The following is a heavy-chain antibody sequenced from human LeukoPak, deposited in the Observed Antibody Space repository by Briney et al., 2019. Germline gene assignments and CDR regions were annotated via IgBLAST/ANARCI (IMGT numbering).Heavy chain of an antibody. V-gene: IGHV1-2*04. D-gene: IGHD6-13*01. CDR3: ARSDPIYSSSWPLDY. CDR1: GYTFTGYY. CDR2: INPNSGGT. Sequence: ASVKVSCKASGYTFTGYYMHWVRQAPGQGLGWMGWINPNSGGTNYAQKFQGWVTMTRDTSISTAYMELSRLRSDDTAVYYCARSDPIYSSSWPLDYWGQGTLVTVSS. J-gene: IGHJ4*02.